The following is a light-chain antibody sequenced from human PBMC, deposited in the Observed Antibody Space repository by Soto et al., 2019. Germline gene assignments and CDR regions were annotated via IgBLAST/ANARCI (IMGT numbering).Light chain of an antibody. J-gene: IGKJ4*01. CDR1: QSVSSSY. CDR3: QQYGSSPPRLT. V-gene: IGKV3-20*01. CDR2: GAS. Sequence: EIVLTQCPATLALSPGERSRLSCMAIQSVSSSYLAWYQQKPVQAPRLLIYGASSRATGIPDRFSGSGSGTDFPLTISRLEPEDFAVYYCQQYGSSPPRLTVGGGTKVEIK.